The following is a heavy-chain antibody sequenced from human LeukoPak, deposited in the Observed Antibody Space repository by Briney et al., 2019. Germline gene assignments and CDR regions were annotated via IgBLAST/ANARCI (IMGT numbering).Heavy chain of an antibody. CDR2: ISSSSSYI. J-gene: IGHJ6*02. Sequence: GGSLRLSCAASGFTFSNHAMSWVCQAPRQGLELVSFISSSSSYIYYADSVKGRFTISRDNAKNSLYLQMNSLRAEDTAVYYCAGTDALYYYGMDVWGQGTTVTVSS. CDR3: AGTDALYYYGMDV. CDR1: GFTFSNHA. V-gene: IGHV3-21*01.